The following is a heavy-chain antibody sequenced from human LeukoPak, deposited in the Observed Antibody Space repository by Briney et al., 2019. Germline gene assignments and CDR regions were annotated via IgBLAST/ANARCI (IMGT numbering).Heavy chain of an antibody. Sequence: PSQTLSLTCTVSGGSISSSNWWSWARQPPGKGLEWIGEIYHSGSTNYNPSLKSRVTISVDTSKNQFSLKLSSVTAADTAVYYCARLPSRAVTSYFDYWGQGTLVTVS. J-gene: IGHJ4*02. CDR1: GGSISSSNW. V-gene: IGHV4-4*02. CDR2: IYHSGST. CDR3: ARLPSRAVTSYFDY. D-gene: IGHD4-17*01.